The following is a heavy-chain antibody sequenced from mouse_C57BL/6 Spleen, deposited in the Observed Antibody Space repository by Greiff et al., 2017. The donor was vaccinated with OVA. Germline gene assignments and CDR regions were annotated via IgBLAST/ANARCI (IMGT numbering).Heavy chain of an antibody. Sequence: EVQLVESGEGLVKPGGSLKLSCAASGFTFSSSAMSWVRQTPEKRLEWVAYISSGGDYTNYADPVKGRFTLSRDNARNTLYLQMSSLKSEDTAMYYCTREGSRDYFDYWGQGTTLTVSS. V-gene: IGHV5-9-1*02. J-gene: IGHJ2*01. CDR2: ISSGGDYT. CDR1: GFTFSSSA. CDR3: TREGSRDYFDY.